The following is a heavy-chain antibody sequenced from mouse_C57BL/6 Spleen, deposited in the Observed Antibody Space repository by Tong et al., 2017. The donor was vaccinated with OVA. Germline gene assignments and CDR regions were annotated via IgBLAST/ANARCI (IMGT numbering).Heavy chain of an antibody. CDR1: GFTFSDYG. D-gene: IGHD2-4*01. Sequence: EVQLQESGGGLVKPGGSLKLSCAASGFTFSDYGMHWVRQAPEKGLEWVAYISSGSSTIYYADNVKGRFTISRDNAKNTLFLQMTSLRSEDTAMYYCARGGVHYFDYWGQGTLVTVSA. CDR2: ISSGSSTI. J-gene: IGHJ3*01. V-gene: IGHV5-17*01. CDR3: ARGGVHYFDY.